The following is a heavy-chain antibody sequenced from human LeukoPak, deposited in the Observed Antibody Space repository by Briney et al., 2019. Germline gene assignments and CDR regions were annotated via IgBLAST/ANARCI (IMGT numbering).Heavy chain of an antibody. CDR2: ISAYNGNT. CDR3: ARISGYDFWSGYPSAINWFDP. J-gene: IGHJ5*02. CDR1: GYTFTDYY. V-gene: IGHV1-18*04. Sequence: AASVKVSCKASGYTFTDYYMHWVRQAPGQGLEWMGWISAYNGNTHYAQKLQGRVTMTTDTSTSTAYMELRSLRSDDTAVYYCARISGYDFWSGYPSAINWFDPWGQGTLVTVSS. D-gene: IGHD3-3*01.